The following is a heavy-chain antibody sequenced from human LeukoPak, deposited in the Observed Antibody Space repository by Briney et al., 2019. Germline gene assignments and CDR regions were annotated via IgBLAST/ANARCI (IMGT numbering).Heavy chain of an antibody. CDR2: IYSSGST. CDR1: GGSISSYY. V-gene: IGHV4-4*07. D-gene: IGHD1-26*01. J-gene: IGHJ3*02. Sequence: SETLSLSCTVSGGSISSYYWSWIRQPAGKGLEWIGRIYSSGSTNYNPSLKSRVTMSVDTSKNQFSLKLSSVTAADTAVYYSARDHYPSRAFDIWGQGTMVTVSS. CDR3: ARDHYPSRAFDI.